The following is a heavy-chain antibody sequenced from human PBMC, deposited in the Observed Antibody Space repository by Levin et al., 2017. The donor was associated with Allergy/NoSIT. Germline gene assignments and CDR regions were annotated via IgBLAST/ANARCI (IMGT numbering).Heavy chain of an antibody. Sequence: GSLRLSCTVSGGSISSYYWSWIRQPPGKGLEWIGYIYYSGSTNYNPSLKSRVTISVDTSKNQFSLKLSSVTAADTAVYYCARARGFGLLWFGDGFDYWGQGTLVTVSS. D-gene: IGHD3-10*01. CDR2: IYYSGST. CDR1: GGSISSYY. V-gene: IGHV4-59*01. CDR3: ARARGFGLLWFGDGFDY. J-gene: IGHJ4*02.